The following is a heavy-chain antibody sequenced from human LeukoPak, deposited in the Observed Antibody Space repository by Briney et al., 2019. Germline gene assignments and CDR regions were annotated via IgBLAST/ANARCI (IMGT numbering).Heavy chain of an antibody. Sequence: PSESLSLTCTVSGGSISSHFWSWIRQPPGKGLEWSGCINNSGSTNYNPSLKSRVTISVDTSENQFSLKLSSVTAADTAVYYCARGIIAAAYYDYYYMDVWGKGTTVTVSS. D-gene: IGHD6-6*01. V-gene: IGHV4-59*11. CDR1: GGSISSHF. J-gene: IGHJ6*03. CDR3: ARGIIAAAYYDYYYMDV. CDR2: INNSGST.